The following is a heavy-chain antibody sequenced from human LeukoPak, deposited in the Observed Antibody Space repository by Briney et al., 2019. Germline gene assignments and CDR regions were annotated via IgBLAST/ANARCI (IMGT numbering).Heavy chain of an antibody. D-gene: IGHD6-19*01. Sequence: SETLSLTCTVSGGSISSGGYYWSWIRQPPGKGLEWIGYIYHSGSTYYNPSLKSRVTISVDRSKNQFSLKLSSVTAADTAVYYCASSAAVAGTRSFDYWGQGTLVTVSS. CDR3: ASSAAVAGTRSFDY. CDR2: IYHSGST. CDR1: GGSISSGGYY. J-gene: IGHJ4*02. V-gene: IGHV4-30-2*01.